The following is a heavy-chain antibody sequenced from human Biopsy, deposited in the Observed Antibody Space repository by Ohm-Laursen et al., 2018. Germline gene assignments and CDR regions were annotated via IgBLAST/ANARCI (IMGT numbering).Heavy chain of an antibody. Sequence: SLRLSCAASGFTFTSYAMHWVRQAPGKGLEWVAVISYDGSGEYYADSLQGRFTISRDNPKNTVDLQMNSLRAEDTAVYFCARDGKRWDYSTYFSWHFDLWGRGTLVTVSS. J-gene: IGHJ2*01. D-gene: IGHD4-11*01. V-gene: IGHV3-30*03. CDR1: GFTFTSYA. CDR2: ISYDGSGE. CDR3: ARDGKRWDYSTYFSWHFDL.